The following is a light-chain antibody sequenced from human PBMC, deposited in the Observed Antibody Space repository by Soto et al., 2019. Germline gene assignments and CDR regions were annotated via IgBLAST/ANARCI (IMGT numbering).Light chain of an antibody. V-gene: IGLV1-44*01. Sequence: QSVLTQPPSLSGTPGQRVTISCSGSNSNIGRYSVNWYQHFPGTAPKILIYSDDERPSGVPDRLSGSKSGTSASLVISGRQSEDEAEDYCAAWDDNLNGPLFGGGTKLTVL. J-gene: IGLJ3*02. CDR1: NSNIGRYS. CDR2: SDD. CDR3: AAWDDNLNGPL.